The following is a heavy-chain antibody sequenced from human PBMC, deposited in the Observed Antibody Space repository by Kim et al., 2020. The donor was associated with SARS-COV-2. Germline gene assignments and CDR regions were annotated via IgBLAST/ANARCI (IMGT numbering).Heavy chain of an antibody. CDR3: ASYGDSAGY. CDR1: GGSISSSSYY. Sequence: SETLSLTCTVSGGSISSSSYYWGWIRQPPGKGLEWIGSIYYSGSTYYNPSLKSRVTISVDTSKNQFSLKLSSVTAADTAVYYCASYGDSAGYWGQGTLVTVSS. CDR2: IYYSGST. D-gene: IGHD4-17*01. J-gene: IGHJ4*02. V-gene: IGHV4-39*01.